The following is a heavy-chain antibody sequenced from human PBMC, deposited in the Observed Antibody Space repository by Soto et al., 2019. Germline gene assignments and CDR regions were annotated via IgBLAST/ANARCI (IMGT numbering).Heavy chain of an antibody. CDR3: ARGRGSLYYFDF. V-gene: IGHV3-53*03. CDR2: INSGGST. CDR1: GFSVSTNY. J-gene: IGHJ4*02. Sequence: PARSLRLSCPASGFSVSTNYMTCVRQPPPKGLEWVSVINSGGSTHYADSVKGRFTIARDKSTNTLHLHMNSLRGEDTAVCYCARGRGSLYYFDFCGRGTLLTVSS. D-gene: IGHD3-16*01.